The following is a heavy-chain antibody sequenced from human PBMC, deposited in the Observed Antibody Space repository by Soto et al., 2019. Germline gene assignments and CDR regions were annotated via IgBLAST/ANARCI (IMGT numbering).Heavy chain of an antibody. Sequence: PGGSLRLSCASSGFTFISYAMSWVRQAPGKGLEWVSAISGSGGSTYYADSVKGRFTISRDNSKNTLYLQMNSLRAEDTAVYYCAKEAREHQLVWGGYYYYYYMDVWGKGTTITVSS. CDR2: ISGSGGST. CDR3: AKEAREHQLVWGGYYYYYYMDV. D-gene: IGHD6-13*01. V-gene: IGHV3-23*01. J-gene: IGHJ6*03. CDR1: GFTFISYA.